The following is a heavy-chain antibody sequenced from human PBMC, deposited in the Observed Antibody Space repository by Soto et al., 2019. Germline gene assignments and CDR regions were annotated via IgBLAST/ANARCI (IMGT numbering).Heavy chain of an antibody. CDR2: MNPDSGNT. CDR3: ARRRGSNGWFDL. CDR1: GYTFINYD. V-gene: IGHV1-8*01. J-gene: IGHJ5*02. Sequence: QVQLVQSGAEVKKPGASVKVSCKASGYTFINYDINWVRQAPEQGLEWVGWMNPDSGNTGYAQNFQGRVTMTGNTSISSVYMELSSLTSEDTAVYYCARRRGSNGWFDLWGQGTLVTVSS. D-gene: IGHD2-8*01.